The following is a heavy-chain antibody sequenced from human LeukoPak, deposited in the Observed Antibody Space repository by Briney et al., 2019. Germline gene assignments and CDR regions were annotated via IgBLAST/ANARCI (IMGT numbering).Heavy chain of an antibody. D-gene: IGHD3-22*01. Sequence: SETLSLTCTVSVGSISIYYWSCIPDPPGGGGECLGYIYHSGSTNYNPSLKSRVTISVDTSKNQFYLKMKCVSAADTAVYYCARHSCKSGGYFDCWGQGTLVTVSS. CDR3: ARHSCKSGGYFDC. J-gene: IGHJ4*02. CDR2: IYHSGST. V-gene: IGHV4-59*08. CDR1: VGSISIYY.